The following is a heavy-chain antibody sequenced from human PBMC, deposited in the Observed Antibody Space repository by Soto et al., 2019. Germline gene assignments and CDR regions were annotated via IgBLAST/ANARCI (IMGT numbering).Heavy chain of an antibody. CDR3: ARGPVAGSDF. CDR2: ISPYSGET. V-gene: IGHV1-18*01. J-gene: IGHJ4*02. D-gene: IGHD6-19*01. CDR1: GYPFTSDG. Sequence: QVQLVQSGPEVKKPAASVQVSCKASGYPFTSDGIFWVRQAPGPGLEWMGWISPYSGETRYTERFQHRLTLTTDRSTSTAYMDLRSLPSDDTAVYFCARGPVAGSDFWGQGTLVIVSS.